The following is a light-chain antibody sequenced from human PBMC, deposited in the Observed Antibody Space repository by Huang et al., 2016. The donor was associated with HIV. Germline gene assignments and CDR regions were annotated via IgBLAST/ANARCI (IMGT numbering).Light chain of an antibody. J-gene: IGKJ5*01. Sequence: EIVLTQYPATLSLSPGERATLSCRASPSVSNYLAWYQQQPGQAPRLLIYDASDRATGIPARFSGSGSGTDFTLTISLLEPEDFAIYYCQQRSDWPTFGQGTRLEIK. CDR3: QQRSDWPT. V-gene: IGKV3-11*01. CDR1: PSVSNY. CDR2: DAS.